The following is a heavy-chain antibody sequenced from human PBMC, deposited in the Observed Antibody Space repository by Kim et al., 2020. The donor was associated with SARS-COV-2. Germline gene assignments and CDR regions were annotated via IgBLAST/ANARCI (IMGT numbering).Heavy chain of an antibody. CDR3: AREVMGVLGYYYGMDV. D-gene: IGHD3-16*01. J-gene: IGHJ6*02. V-gene: IGHV3-11*05. Sequence: VKGRFTISRDNAKNSLYLQMNSLRAEDTAVYYCAREVMGVLGYYYGMDVWGQGTTVTVSS.